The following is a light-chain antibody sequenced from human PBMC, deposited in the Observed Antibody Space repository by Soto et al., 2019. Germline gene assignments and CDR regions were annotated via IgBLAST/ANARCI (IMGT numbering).Light chain of an antibody. CDR2: DAS. J-gene: IGKJ2*02. V-gene: IGKV3-11*01. CDR1: QSVRTY. CDR3: QHRNSWPGT. Sequence: EIVLTQSPVTLSLSPGERATLSCRASQSVRTYLAWYQQRPGQAPRLLIYDASNRATGIPARFSGSGSGTEFTLTISSLEPGDFAVYYCQHRNSWPGTFGQGTNLEIK.